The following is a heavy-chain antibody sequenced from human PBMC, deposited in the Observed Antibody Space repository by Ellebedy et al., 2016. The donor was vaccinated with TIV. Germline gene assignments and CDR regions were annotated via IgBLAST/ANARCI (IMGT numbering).Heavy chain of an antibody. Sequence: AASVKVSCKASGYTFTGYYMHWVRQAPGQGLEWMGWINPNSGGTNYAQKFQGRVTMTRDTSIRPAYMELSRLRSDDTAVYYCASLPHYGDSGPWGQGTLVTVSS. CDR2: INPNSGGT. CDR3: ASLPHYGDSGP. CDR1: GYTFTGYY. D-gene: IGHD4-17*01. V-gene: IGHV1-2*02. J-gene: IGHJ5*02.